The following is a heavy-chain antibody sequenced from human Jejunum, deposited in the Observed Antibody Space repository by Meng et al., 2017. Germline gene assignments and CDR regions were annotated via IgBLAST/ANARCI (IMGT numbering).Heavy chain of an antibody. D-gene: IGHD5-24*01. CDR1: GYTLNGFY. V-gene: IGHV1-2*06. Sequence: QVQMEQSGAEVRKPGASVKVSCRASGYTLNGFYMHWMRQAPGQGLEWMGRINTNTGGTNYAQNFKGSITLTRDTSTVYMEVNRLRSDDTAMYYCAGRSYNYDDYFDFWGRGTLVTVSS. CDR3: AGRSYNYDDYFDF. J-gene: IGHJ4*02. CDR2: INTNTGGT.